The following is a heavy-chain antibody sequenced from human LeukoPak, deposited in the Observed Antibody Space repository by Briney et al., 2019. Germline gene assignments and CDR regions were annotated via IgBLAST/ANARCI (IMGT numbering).Heavy chain of an antibody. CDR2: MYYSGTT. CDR1: GGSISSRSYY. D-gene: IGHD6-19*01. J-gene: IGHJ4*02. V-gene: IGHV4-39*07. CDR3: ARALAVAGTLIDY. Sequence: SSETLSLTCTVSGGSISSRSYYWGWIRQPPGKGLEWLGSMYYSGTTYYNPSLKSRVTISVDTSQNQFSLRLSSVTAADTAVYYCARALAVAGTLIDYWGQGTLVTVSS.